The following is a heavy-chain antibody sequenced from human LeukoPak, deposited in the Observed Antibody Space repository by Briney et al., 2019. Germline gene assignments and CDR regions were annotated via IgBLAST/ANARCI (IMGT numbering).Heavy chain of an antibody. CDR1: GFTFSSYV. D-gene: IGHD1-1*01. CDR3: ARCAERIHDPENYFDY. Sequence: GGSLRLSCAASGFTFSSYVMNWVRQAPGKGLEWVAVIWYDGSNKYYADSVKGRLTISRDNSKNTLFLQMNSLRAEDTAVYYCARCAERIHDPENYFDYWGQGTLVTVSS. V-gene: IGHV3-33*08. CDR2: IWYDGSNK. J-gene: IGHJ4*02.